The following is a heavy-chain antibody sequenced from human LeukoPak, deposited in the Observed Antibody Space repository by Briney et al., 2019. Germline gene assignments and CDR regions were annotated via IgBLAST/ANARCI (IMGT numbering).Heavy chain of an antibody. Sequence: KPSETLSLTCTVSGGSISSSSYYWGWIRQPPGKGLEWIGSIYYSGSTYYNPSLKSRVTISVDTSKNQFSLKLSSVTAADTAVYYCARGTSGSYFWGQGTLVTVSS. CDR3: ARGTSGSYF. CDR1: GGSISSSSYY. J-gene: IGHJ4*02. D-gene: IGHD1-26*01. V-gene: IGHV4-39*07. CDR2: IYYSGST.